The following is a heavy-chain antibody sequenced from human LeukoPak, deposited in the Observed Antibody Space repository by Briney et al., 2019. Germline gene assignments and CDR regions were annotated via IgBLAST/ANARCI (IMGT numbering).Heavy chain of an antibody. CDR1: GYTFTTYG. CDR2: ISAYNGNT. V-gene: IGHV1-18*01. D-gene: IGHD3-3*01. J-gene: IGHJ4*02. Sequence: ASVKVSCKASGYTFTTYGISWVRQAPGQGLEGMGWISAYNGNTNYAQKLQGRVTMTTDTSTSTAYMELRSLTSDDTAVYYCARDIRSDYDFWSGYDFWGQGTLVTVSS. CDR3: ARDIRSDYDFWSGYDF.